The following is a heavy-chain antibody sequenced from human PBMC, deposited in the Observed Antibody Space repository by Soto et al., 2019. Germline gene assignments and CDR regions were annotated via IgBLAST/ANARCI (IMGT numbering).Heavy chain of an antibody. CDR3: ARANYYGSPGDFDY. CDR2: ISSSSSTI. CDR1: GFTFSSYR. D-gene: IGHD3-10*01. J-gene: IGHJ4*02. Sequence: EVQLVESGGGLVQPGGSLRLSCAASGFTFSSYRMNWVRQAPGKGLEWVSYISSSSSTIYYADSVKGRFTISRDNAKNSLYLQMNSLRVEDTAVYYCARANYYGSPGDFDYWGQGTLVTVSS. V-gene: IGHV3-48*01.